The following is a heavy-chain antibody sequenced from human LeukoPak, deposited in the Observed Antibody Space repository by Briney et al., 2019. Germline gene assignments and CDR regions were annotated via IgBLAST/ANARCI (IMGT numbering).Heavy chain of an antibody. CDR1: GGSITGDF. Sequence: PSETLSLTCTVSGGSITGDFWTWVRQPAGKGLEWIGRIYASGTTNYNPSLKSRVTISIDTSKNQFSLKLTSVTAADTAVYYCAKQTGSGLFILPGGQGILVTVSS. V-gene: IGHV4-4*07. D-gene: IGHD3/OR15-3a*01. CDR3: AKQTGSGLFILP. CDR2: IYASGTT. J-gene: IGHJ4*02.